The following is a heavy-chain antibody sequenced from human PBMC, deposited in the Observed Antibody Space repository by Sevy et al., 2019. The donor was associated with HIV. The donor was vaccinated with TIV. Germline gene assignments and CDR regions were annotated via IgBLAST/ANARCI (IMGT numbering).Heavy chain of an antibody. D-gene: IGHD6-19*01. V-gene: IGHV3-33*01. CDR3: AREPIAVAGIGYYFDY. CDR2: IWYDGTNK. CDR1: GFTYSSYG. J-gene: IGHJ4*02. Sequence: GGSLRLSCAASGFTYSSYGMHWVRQAPGKGLEWVAVIWYDGTNKEYADSVKGRFTISRDNSKNTLYLQVNSLRAEDTAVYYCAREPIAVAGIGYYFDYWGQGTLVTVSS.